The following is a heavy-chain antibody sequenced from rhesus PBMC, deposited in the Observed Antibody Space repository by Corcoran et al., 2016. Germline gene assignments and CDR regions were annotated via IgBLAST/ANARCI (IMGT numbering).Heavy chain of an antibody. Sequence: EVQLVQSGAEVKKPGASVKISCKASGYTFTDYYLHWVRQAPGKGLELMGRVDPEDGEENKQKKFKDRVTITADTSTDTAYMELSSLRSEDTAVYYCATEYCTGSGCYGYFDYWGQGVLVTVSS. CDR1: GYTFTDYY. D-gene: IGHD2-21*01. V-gene: IGHV1-111*02. CDR2: VDPEDGEE. CDR3: ATEYCTGSGCYGYFDY. J-gene: IGHJ4*01.